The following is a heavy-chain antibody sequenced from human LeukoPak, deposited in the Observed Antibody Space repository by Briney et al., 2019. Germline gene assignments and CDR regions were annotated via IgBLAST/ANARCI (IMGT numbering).Heavy chain of an antibody. V-gene: IGHV3-9*01. CDR2: ISWNSGSI. CDR3: AKGGSGYVPPNWFDP. J-gene: IGHJ5*02. Sequence: GGSLRLSCAASGFTFDDYAMHWVRQAPGKGLEWVSGISWNSGSIGYAGSVKGRFTISRDNAKNSLYLQMNSLRAEDTALYYCAKGGSGYVPPNWFDPWGQGTLVTVSS. CDR1: GFTFDDYA. D-gene: IGHD5-12*01.